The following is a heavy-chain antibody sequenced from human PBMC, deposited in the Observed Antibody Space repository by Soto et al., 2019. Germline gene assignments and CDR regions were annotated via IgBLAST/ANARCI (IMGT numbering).Heavy chain of an antibody. Sequence: QLQLQESGSGLVKPSQTLSLTCAVSGGSISSGGYSWSWIRQPPGKGLEWIGYIHHSGSTYYNPSLKSIVTIAVARTKNQFSMKLSSVTAADTAVYYCARGQVVAAQHWGQGTLVTVSS. CDR1: GGSISSGGYS. CDR2: IHHSGST. V-gene: IGHV4-30-2*01. J-gene: IGHJ4*02. CDR3: ARGQVVAAQH. D-gene: IGHD2-15*01.